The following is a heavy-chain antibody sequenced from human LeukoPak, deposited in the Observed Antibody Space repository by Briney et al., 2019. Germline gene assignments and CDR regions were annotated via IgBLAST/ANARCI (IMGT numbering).Heavy chain of an antibody. CDR3: ARDQLVRSVVDGVVAASTRYYAMDV. J-gene: IGHJ6*02. CDR2: INPNSGGA. CDR1: GYTFTDYY. D-gene: IGHD2-15*01. Sequence: GASVKVSCKASGYTFTDYYVHWVRQAPGQGLEWLGWINPNSGGANYAQKFQGRVTTTRDTATRTAYMDLSRLRSDDTAVYYCARDQLVRSVVDGVVAASTRYYAMDVWGQGTAVTVSS. V-gene: IGHV1-2*02.